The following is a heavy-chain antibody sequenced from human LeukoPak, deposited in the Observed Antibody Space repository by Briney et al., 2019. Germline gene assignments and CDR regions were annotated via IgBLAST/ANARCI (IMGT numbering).Heavy chain of an antibody. J-gene: IGHJ5*02. V-gene: IGHV4-30-2*01. CDR1: GGSISSGGYS. CDR3: AGEAELGFDP. D-gene: IGHD3-10*01. CDR2: IYHSGST. Sequence: SQTLSLTCAVSGGSISSGGYSWSWLRQPPGKGLEWIGYIYHSGSTYYNPSIKSGVTISVGRSKDQYSLTLSSVTAADSAVYYCAGEAELGFDPWGEKSLVTVSS.